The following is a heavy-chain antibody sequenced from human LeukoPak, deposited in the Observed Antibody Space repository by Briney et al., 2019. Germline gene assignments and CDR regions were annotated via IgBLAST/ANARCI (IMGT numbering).Heavy chain of an antibody. CDR2: INPNRGGT. Sequence: GASVKVSCKASGYSFNDYYIHWARQAPGQGLEWMGWINPNRGGTSYAQKFQGRVTMTRDTSITTAYMELSSLRSDDTAMYYCARDTCDGVTCYNWFDPWGQGTLVIVSS. V-gene: IGHV1-2*02. J-gene: IGHJ5*02. CDR3: ARDTCDGVTCYNWFDP. CDR1: GYSFNDYY. D-gene: IGHD4-17*01.